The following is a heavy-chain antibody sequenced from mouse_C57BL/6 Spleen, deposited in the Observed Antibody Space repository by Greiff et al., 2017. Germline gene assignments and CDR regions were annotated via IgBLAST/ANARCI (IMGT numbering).Heavy chain of an antibody. V-gene: IGHV1-82*01. CDR3: ARGRIYYYGRDY. CDR1: GYAFSSSW. D-gene: IGHD1-1*01. J-gene: IGHJ2*01. CDR2: IYPGDGDT. Sequence: QVQLQQSGPELVKPGASVKISCKASGYAFSSSWMNWVKQRPGKSLEWIGRIYPGDGDTNYNGKFKGKATLTADKSSSTAYMQLSSLTSEDSAVYFCARGRIYYYGRDYWGQGTTLTVSS.